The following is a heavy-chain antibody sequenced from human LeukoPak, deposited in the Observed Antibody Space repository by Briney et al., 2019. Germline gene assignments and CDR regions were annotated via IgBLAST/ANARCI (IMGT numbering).Heavy chain of an antibody. CDR2: IYPGDSDT. V-gene: IGHV5-51*01. CDR3: ARPTYYYGSGSYSLVYFDY. CDR1: GYSFTSYW. J-gene: IGHJ4*02. Sequence: GESLKISCMGSGYSFTSYWIGWVRQMPGKGLEWMGIIYPGDSDTRYSPSFQGQVTISADKSISTAYLQWSSLKASDTAMYYCARPTYYYGSGSYSLVYFDYWGQGTLVTVSS. D-gene: IGHD3-10*01.